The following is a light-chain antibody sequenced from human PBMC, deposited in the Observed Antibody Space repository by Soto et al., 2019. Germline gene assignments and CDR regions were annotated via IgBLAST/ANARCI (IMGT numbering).Light chain of an antibody. CDR2: KTS. V-gene: IGKV2-24*01. CDR3: MQATQFPHT. Sequence: DIVMTQTPLSSPVTLGQPASISCRSSQSHLDSDGDTYLSWLQQRPGQPPRLLIYKTSSRFSGVPDRFSGSGAGTDFTLKISRVEVEDVGVYYCMQATQFPHTFGQGTKLEI. J-gene: IGKJ2*01. CDR1: QSHLDSDGDTY.